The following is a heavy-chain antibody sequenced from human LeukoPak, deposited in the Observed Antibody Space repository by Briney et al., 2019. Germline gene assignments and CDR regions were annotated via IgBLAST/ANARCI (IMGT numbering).Heavy chain of an antibody. CDR2: IYNGGIN. V-gene: IGHV4-4*07. D-gene: IGHD3-10*01. Sequence: SETLSLTCTVSGDSISRYYWSWLRQPAGKGLEWLGRIYNGGINTYNTSLKSRVTMSIDTSNNQFSLRLRFVTAADTAVYYCARDSGTTGEVKFDHWGQGTLVTVSS. J-gene: IGHJ5*02. CDR1: GDSISRYY. CDR3: ARDSGTTGEVKFDH.